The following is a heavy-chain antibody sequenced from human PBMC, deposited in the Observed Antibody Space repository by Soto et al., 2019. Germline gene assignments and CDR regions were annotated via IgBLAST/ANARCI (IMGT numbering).Heavy chain of an antibody. V-gene: IGHV5-51*01. CDR1: GYSFTSYW. CDR2: IYPGDSDT. J-gene: IGHJ4*02. Sequence: PGESLKISCKGSGYSFTSYWIGWVRQMPGKGLEWMGIIYPGDSDTRYSPSFQGQVTISADKSISTAYLQWSSLKASDTALFYFARVLYYYGSGSYYKLFDYWGQGTLVTVSS. D-gene: IGHD3-10*01. CDR3: ARVLYYYGSGSYYKLFDY.